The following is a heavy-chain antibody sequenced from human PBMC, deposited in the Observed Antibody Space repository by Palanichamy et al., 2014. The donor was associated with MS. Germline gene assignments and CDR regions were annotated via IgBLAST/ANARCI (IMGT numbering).Heavy chain of an antibody. V-gene: IGHV3-23*01. D-gene: IGHD6-19*01. Sequence: EVQLLEVSGEVLGTASGSPLRLSCAASGFTFSSYTMGLGPPGSREGGWSGVSGISGSGGSTYYADTVKGRFTISRDNSKNTLYLLMNSLRAEDTAIYYCAKSSSTSRTGWTGGDSWGQGTLVTVSS. J-gene: IGHJ4*02. CDR3: AKSSSTSRTGWTGGDS. CDR2: ISGSGGST. CDR1: GFTFSSYT.